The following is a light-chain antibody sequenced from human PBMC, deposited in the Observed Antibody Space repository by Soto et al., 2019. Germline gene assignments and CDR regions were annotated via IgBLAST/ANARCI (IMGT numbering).Light chain of an antibody. CDR1: QSVSSSY. V-gene: IGKV3-20*01. CDR2: GAS. J-gene: IGKJ3*01. CDR3: QQYGSSQFT. Sequence: EIVLTHSPGTLSLSPGERATLSCRASQSVSSSYLAWYQQKPGQAPRLLIYGASSRATGLPNRFSGSGSGTDFTLTISRLEPEEFAVYYSQQYGSSQFTFGPGTKVTIK.